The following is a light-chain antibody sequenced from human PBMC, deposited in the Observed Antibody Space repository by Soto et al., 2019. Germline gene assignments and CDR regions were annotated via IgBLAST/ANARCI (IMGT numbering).Light chain of an antibody. J-gene: IGLJ1*01. CDR2: EVS. V-gene: IGLV2-14*03. CDR1: SSDVGGYNF. CDR3: SSYTTSSTVV. Sequence: QSVLTQLASVFGSPGQSITISCTGPSSDVGGYNFVSWYQQHPGKAPKLMIYEVSNRPSGVSNRFSGSKSGNTASLTISGLQPEDEADYYCSSYTTSSTVVFGTGTKVTVL.